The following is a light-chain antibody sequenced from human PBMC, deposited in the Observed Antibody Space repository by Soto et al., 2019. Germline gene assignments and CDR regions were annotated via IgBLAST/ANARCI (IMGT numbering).Light chain of an antibody. CDR2: RXS. CDR3: MQGAHGPRT. J-gene: IGKJ1*01. Sequence: VVMPQSPLSLPVTLGRPASLAXRPSQSVVCSDGNTYLTCXQQRLGXSPRXXXDRXSGRDSGGPDRFSGSGSVTDFTLKISRVEAEDVGVYYCMQGAHGPRTFGQGTKVDIK. V-gene: IGKV2-30*01. CDR1: QSVVCSDGNTY.